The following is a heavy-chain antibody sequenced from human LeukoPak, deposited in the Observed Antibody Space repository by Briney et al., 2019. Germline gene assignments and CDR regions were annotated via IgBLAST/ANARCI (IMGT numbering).Heavy chain of an antibody. CDR2: IYYSGST. J-gene: IGHJ4*02. D-gene: IGHD3-22*01. CDR3: ARDYYDSSGYYN. Sequence: SETLSLTCTVSGGSISSYYWGWIRQPPGKGLEWIGSIYYSGSTYYNPSLKSRVTISVDTSKNQFSLKLSSVTAADTAVYYCARDYYDSSGYYNWGQGTLVTVSS. CDR1: GGSISSYY. V-gene: IGHV4-39*02.